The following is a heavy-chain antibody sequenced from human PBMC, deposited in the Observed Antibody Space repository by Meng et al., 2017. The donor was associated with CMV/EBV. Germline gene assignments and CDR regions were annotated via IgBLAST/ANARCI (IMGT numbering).Heavy chain of an antibody. CDR3: ARDRYYYDSSGYYGGFDY. V-gene: IGHV1-46*01. D-gene: IGHD3-22*01. Sequence: TFTSYYMHWVRQAPGQGLEWMGIINPGGGSTSYAQKFQGRVTMTRDTSTSTVYMELSSLRSEDTAVYYCARDRYYYDSSGYYGGFDYWGQGTLVTVSS. CDR1: TFTSYY. J-gene: IGHJ4*02. CDR2: INPGGGST.